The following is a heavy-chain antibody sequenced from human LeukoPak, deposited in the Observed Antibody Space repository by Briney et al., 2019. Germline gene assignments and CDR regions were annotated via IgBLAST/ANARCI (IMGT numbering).Heavy chain of an antibody. CDR1: GFTFSSYA. CDR2: ISGSGGST. J-gene: IGHJ6*02. Sequence: GGSLRLSCAASGFTFSSYAMSWVRQAPGKGLEWVSAISGSGGSTYYADSVKGRFTISRDNSKNTLYLQMNSLRAEDTAVYYCARDSVDTAMEGYGMDVWGQGTTVTVSS. D-gene: IGHD5-18*01. CDR3: ARDSVDTAMEGYGMDV. V-gene: IGHV3-23*01.